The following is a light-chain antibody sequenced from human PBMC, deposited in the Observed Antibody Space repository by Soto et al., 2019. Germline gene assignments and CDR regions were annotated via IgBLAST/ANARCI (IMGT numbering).Light chain of an antibody. CDR1: SSDIGGYYY. J-gene: IGLJ1*01. Sequence: SALTQPASVSGSPGQSITISCTGTSSDIGGYYYVSWYQHHPGKAPKLIIYQVTNRPSGVSHRFSGSKSGNTASLTISGLQAEDEADYFCSSYTSSNTYVFGTGTKVTVL. CDR2: QVT. V-gene: IGLV2-14*01. CDR3: SSYTSSNTYV.